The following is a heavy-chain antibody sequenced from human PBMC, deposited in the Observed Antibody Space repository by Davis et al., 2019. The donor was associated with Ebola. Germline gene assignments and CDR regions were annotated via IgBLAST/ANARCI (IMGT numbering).Heavy chain of an antibody. V-gene: IGHV3-7*01. D-gene: IGHD3-16*01. Sequence: GESLKISCVASEFTFRSYWFHWVRQAPGKGLEWVANINPDGSTILYVDAVRGRFTITRDNTKNSFYLQMNSLRAEDTAVYFCLTPQGGAWFFGDDYWGQGTLVTVSS. CDR2: INPDGSTI. J-gene: IGHJ4*02. CDR3: LTPQGGAWFFGDDY. CDR1: EFTFRSYW.